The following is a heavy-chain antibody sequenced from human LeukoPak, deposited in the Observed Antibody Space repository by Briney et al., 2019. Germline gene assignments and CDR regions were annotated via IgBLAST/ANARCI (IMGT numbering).Heavy chain of an antibody. CDR3: AGVPHARLDAFDI. Sequence: GGSLRLSCAASGFTVSSNYMSWVRQAPGKGLEWVSVIYSGGSTYYADSVKGRFTISRDNSKNTLYLQMNSLRAEDTAVYYCAGVPHARLDAFDIWGQGTMVTVSS. J-gene: IGHJ3*02. D-gene: IGHD2-8*01. CDR2: IYSGGST. CDR1: GFTVSSNY. V-gene: IGHV3-66*01.